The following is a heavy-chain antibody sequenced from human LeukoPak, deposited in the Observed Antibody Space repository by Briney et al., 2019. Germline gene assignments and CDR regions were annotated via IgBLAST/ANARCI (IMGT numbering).Heavy chain of an antibody. Sequence: SETLSLTCTVSGGSISIYYWSWIRQPPGKGLEWIGYIYYSGSTNYNPSLKSRVTISVDTSKNQFSLKLSSVTAADTAVYYCARESSSGQYNFDYWGQGTLVTVSS. V-gene: IGHV4-59*01. CDR2: IYYSGST. J-gene: IGHJ4*02. CDR1: GGSISIYY. CDR3: ARESSSGQYNFDY. D-gene: IGHD6-19*01.